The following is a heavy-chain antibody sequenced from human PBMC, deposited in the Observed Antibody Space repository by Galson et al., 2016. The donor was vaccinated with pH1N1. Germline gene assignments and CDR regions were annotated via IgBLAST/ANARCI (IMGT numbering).Heavy chain of an antibody. J-gene: IGHJ4*02. V-gene: IGHV3-9*01. CDR3: AKDRYMNIWQGYIDS. CDR2: ISWNSGKR. CDR1: GFTFEDYG. D-gene: IGHD3-9*01. Sequence: SLRLSCAASGFTFEDYGMHWVRQAPGRGLEWVSGISWNSGKREYADSVKSRFTISRDNTKKSLYLQVRSLTTDDTAFYYCAKDRYMNIWQGYIDSWGQGTLITVSS.